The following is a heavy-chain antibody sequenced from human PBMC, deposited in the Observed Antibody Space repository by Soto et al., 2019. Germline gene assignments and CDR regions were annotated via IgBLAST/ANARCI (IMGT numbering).Heavy chain of an antibody. J-gene: IGHJ6*02. CDR1: GFTLSSYD. CDR2: IGTAGDT. Sequence: GGSLRLSCAASGFTLSSYDMHWVRQATGKGLEWVSVIGTAGDTYYPGSVKGRFTISRENAKNSLYLQMNSLRAEDTAIYYCARLSKRIYSYYTMDVWGQGTTVTVSS. V-gene: IGHV3-13*01. CDR3: ARLSKRIYSYYTMDV.